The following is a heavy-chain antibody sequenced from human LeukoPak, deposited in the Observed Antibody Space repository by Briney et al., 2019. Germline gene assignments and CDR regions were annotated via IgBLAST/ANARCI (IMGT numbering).Heavy chain of an antibody. CDR2: ISNDGSNK. CDR3: AKSGIAAAGQRGYFDY. Sequence: GKSLRLSCAASGFTFNNYGMHWVRQAPGKGLEWVAVISNDGSNKYYADSVKGRFTISRDNSKNTVYLQMNSLRGEDTAVYYCAKSGIAAAGQRGYFDYWGQGTLVTVSS. D-gene: IGHD6-13*01. J-gene: IGHJ4*02. CDR1: GFTFNNYG. V-gene: IGHV3-30*18.